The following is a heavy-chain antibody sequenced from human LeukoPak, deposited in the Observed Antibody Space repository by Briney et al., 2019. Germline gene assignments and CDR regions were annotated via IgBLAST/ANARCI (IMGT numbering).Heavy chain of an antibody. V-gene: IGHV4-4*02. Sequence: KPSGTLSLTCAVSGGSISSSNWWSWVRQPPGKGLEWIGEIYHSGSTNYNPSLGSRVTISVDTSKNQFSLKLSSVTAADTAVYYCAKTVRQWLANDAFAIWGQGTMVTVSS. D-gene: IGHD6-19*01. CDR2: IYHSGST. CDR3: AKTVRQWLANDAFAI. CDR1: GGSISSSNW. J-gene: IGHJ3*02.